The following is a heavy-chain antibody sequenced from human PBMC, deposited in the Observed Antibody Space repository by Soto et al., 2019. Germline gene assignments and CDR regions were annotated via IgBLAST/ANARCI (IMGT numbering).Heavy chain of an antibody. CDR2: ISGSGGST. CDR3: AKDSGDSSSWSYYYYYGMDV. D-gene: IGHD6-13*01. J-gene: IGHJ6*02. Sequence: GGSLRLSCAASGFTLSSYAMIWVRQAPGKGLEWVSAISGSGGSTYYADSVKGRFTISRDNSKNTLYLQMNSLRAEDTAVYYCAKDSGDSSSWSYYYYYGMDVWGQGTTVTVSS. CDR1: GFTLSSYA. V-gene: IGHV3-23*01.